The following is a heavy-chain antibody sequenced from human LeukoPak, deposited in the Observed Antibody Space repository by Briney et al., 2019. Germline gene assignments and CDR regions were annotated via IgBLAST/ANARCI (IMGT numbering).Heavy chain of an antibody. J-gene: IGHJ4*02. CDR1: GVSISSGDYY. V-gene: IGHV4-30-4*01. Sequence: PSETLSLTCTVSGVSISSGDYYWSWIRQPPGKGLEWIGYIYYSGSTYYNPSLKSRVTISVDTSKNQFSLKLSSVTAADTAVYYCARTTVSFTLFDYWGQGTLVTVSS. CDR2: IYYSGST. CDR3: ARTTVSFTLFDY. D-gene: IGHD4-17*01.